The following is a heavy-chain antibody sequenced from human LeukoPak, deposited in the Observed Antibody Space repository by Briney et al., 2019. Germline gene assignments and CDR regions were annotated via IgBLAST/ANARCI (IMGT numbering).Heavy chain of an antibody. D-gene: IGHD3-22*01. CDR3: AREVSEGFDF. Sequence: GGSLRLSCTASGFTFSNYCMHWVRQTPGKGLIWVSRICPGGTITNYADSVKGRFTISRDDAKNMMFLQMNSLRAEDTALYYCAREVSEGFDFWGQGTLVTVSS. CDR1: GFTFSNYC. CDR2: ICPGGTIT. V-gene: IGHV3-74*01. J-gene: IGHJ4*02.